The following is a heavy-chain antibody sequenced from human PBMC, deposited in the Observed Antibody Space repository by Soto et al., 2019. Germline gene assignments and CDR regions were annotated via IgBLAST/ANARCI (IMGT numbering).Heavy chain of an antibody. CDR2: ISGSGGST. CDR3: AKGTREAAAGSHWFDP. D-gene: IGHD6-13*01. V-gene: IGHV3-23*01. Sequence: GGSLRLSCAASGFIFISYAMSWVRQAPWKGLEWVSAISGSGGSTYYADSVKGRFTISRDNSKNTLYLQMNSLRAEDAAVYYCAKGTREAAAGSHWFDPWGQGTLVTVSS. J-gene: IGHJ5*02. CDR1: GFIFISYA.